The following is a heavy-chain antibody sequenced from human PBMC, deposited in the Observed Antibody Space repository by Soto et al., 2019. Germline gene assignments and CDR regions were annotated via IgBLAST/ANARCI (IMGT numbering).Heavy chain of an antibody. J-gene: IGHJ3*02. CDR2: LYYSGRT. D-gene: IGHD3-22*01. V-gene: IGHV4-39*01. Sequence: QLQLQESGPGLVKPSETLSLTCTVSGGSIRSSSYYWGWIRQPPGTGLEWIGRLYYSGRTYYNPSLKSRVTISVDTSKNQFSLKLSSVAAEDTAVYYCASSGAYDDSSGYYRRDAFDIWGQGTMVTVSS. CDR3: ASSGAYDDSSGYYRRDAFDI. CDR1: GGSIRSSSYY.